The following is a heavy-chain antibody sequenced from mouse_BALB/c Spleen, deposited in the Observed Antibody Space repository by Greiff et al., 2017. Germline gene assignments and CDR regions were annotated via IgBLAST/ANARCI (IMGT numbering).Heavy chain of an antibody. Sequence: EVMLVESGGGLVKPGGSLKLSCAASGFTFSSYAMSWVRQSPEKRLEWVAEISSGGSYTYYPDTVTGRFTISRDNAKNTLYLEMSSLRSEDTAMYYCARSSDRTWFAYWGQGTLVTVSA. CDR3: ARSSDRTWFAY. CDR2: ISSGGSYT. J-gene: IGHJ3*01. CDR1: GFTFSSYA. V-gene: IGHV5-9-4*01.